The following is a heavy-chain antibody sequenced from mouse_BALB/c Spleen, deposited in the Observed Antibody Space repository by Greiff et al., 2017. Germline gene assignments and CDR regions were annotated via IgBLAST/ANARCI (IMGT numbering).Heavy chain of an antibody. CDR2: ISYDGSN. CDR3: ARAPGHYYAMDY. Sequence: EVQLVESGPGLVKPSQSLSLTCSVTGYSITSGYYWNWIRQFPGNKLEWMGYISYDGSNNYNPSLKNRISITRDTSKNQFFLKLNSVTTEDTATYYCARAPGHYYAMDYWGQGTSVTVSS. CDR1: GYSITSGYY. J-gene: IGHJ4*01. V-gene: IGHV3-6*02.